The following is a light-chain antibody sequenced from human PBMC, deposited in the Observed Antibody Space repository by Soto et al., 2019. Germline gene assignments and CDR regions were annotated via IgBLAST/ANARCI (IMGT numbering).Light chain of an antibody. J-gene: IGKJ2*01. V-gene: IGKV3-20*01. CDR1: QTVTSSY. CDR2: DAV. CDR3: QRYGSSPRT. Sequence: VLTQSPGSLSLSPGERATVSCRASQTVTSSYLAWYQQRPGRAPQLLIYDAVKRATGISERFSGSESGRDYTLTISRLDPEDSAVYYCQRYGSSPRTFGQGTKVEIK.